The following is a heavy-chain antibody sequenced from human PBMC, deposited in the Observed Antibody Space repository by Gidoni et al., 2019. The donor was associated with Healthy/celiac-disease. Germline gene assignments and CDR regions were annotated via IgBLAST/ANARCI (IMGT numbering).Heavy chain of an antibody. CDR3: ARDRSRWERYFQH. CDR2: IYSGGST. J-gene: IGHJ1*01. D-gene: IGHD6-19*01. V-gene: IGHV3-53*01. CDR1: GFTVSGNY. Sequence: EVQLVESGGGLIQPGGSLRLSCAASGFTVSGNYMSWVRQAPGKGLEWVSVIYSGGSTYYADTVKGRFTISRDNSKNTLYLQMNSLRAEDTAVYYCARDRSRWERYFQHWGQGTLVTVSS.